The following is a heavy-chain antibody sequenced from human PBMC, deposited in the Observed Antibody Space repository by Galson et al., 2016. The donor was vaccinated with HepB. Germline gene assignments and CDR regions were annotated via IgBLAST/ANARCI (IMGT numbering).Heavy chain of an antibody. CDR1: GGSMRGLY. CDR3: ARGLAPSEAIVQSPDY. V-gene: IGHV4-59*11. Sequence: ETLSLTCTVSGGSMRGLYWSWIRQAPGKGLEVIGYIYYSGRTNYRPYLTSRVTISADTSRNQFSLKLTSVTHADTGVYYCARGLAPSEAIVQSPDYWGQGILITVS. D-gene: IGHD3-16*02. CDR2: IYYSGRT. J-gene: IGHJ4*02.